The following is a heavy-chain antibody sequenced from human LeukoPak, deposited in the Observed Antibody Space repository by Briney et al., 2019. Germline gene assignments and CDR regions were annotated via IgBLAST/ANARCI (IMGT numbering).Heavy chain of an antibody. Sequence: GGSLRLSCAASGFTFSSYWMHWVRQAPGKGLVWVSRIFSDASSTNYADSVKGRFTISRDNAKNTLYLQMNSLGADDTAVYYCARVLPNSGRYFDCWGQGTLVTVSS. CDR1: GFTFSSYW. CDR3: ARVLPNSGRYFDC. V-gene: IGHV3-74*01. D-gene: IGHD6-19*01. J-gene: IGHJ4*02. CDR2: IFSDASST.